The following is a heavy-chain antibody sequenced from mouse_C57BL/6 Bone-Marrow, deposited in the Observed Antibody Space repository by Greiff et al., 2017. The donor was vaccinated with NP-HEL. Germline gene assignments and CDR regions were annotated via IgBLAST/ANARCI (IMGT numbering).Heavy chain of an antibody. J-gene: IGHJ2*01. CDR2: IYPRSGNT. Sequence: QVQLKESGAELARPGASVKLSCKASGYTFTSYGISWVKQRTGQGLEWIGEIYPRSGNTYYNEKFKGKATLTADKSSSTAYMELRSLTSEDSAVYFCARYLPSSFDYWGQGTTLTVSS. CDR1: GYTFTSYG. CDR3: ARYLPSSFDY. V-gene: IGHV1-81*01. D-gene: IGHD5-1*01.